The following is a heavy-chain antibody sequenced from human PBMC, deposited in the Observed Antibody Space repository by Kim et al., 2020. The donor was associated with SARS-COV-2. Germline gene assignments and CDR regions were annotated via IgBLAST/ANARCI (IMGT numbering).Heavy chain of an antibody. J-gene: IGHJ4*02. D-gene: IGHD3-10*01. Sequence: GGSLRLSCATSGFTFSDAWMSWVRQVPGKGLEWVGRVKTKTDGGTTDYAAPVKGRFTISRDDSRNTLYLQMNSLTTEDTAVYYCTTIGGFGSGTYYLYYFDCWGQGALVTVSS. CDR2: VKTKTDGGTT. CDR3: TTIGGFGSGTYYLYYFDC. V-gene: IGHV3-15*01. CDR1: GFTFSDAW.